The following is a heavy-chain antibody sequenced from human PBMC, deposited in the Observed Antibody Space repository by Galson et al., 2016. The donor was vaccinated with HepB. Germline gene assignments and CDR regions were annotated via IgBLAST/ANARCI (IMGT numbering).Heavy chain of an antibody. CDR2: ISYDGSNK. CDR3: ARNQYGDPIYYGMDV. Sequence: SLRLSCAASGFTFNSYTINWVRRAPGKGLEWVAFISYDGSNKYYAESVKGRFTISRDNSKKTLYLQMNSLRVEDTGVYYCARNQYGDPIYYGMDVWGKGTTVTVSS. D-gene: IGHD4-17*01. CDR1: GFTFNSYT. J-gene: IGHJ6*04. V-gene: IGHV3-30*04.